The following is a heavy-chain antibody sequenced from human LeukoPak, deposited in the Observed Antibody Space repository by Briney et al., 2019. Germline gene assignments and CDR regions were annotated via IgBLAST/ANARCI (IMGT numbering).Heavy chain of an antibody. CDR3: ARGVYYYDSSGYYQVDAFDI. D-gene: IGHD3-22*01. Sequence: ASVNVSCKASGYTFTSYDINWVRQATGQGLEWMGWMNPNSGNTGYAQKFQGRVTMTRNTSISTAYMELSSLRSEDTAVYYCARGVYYYDSSGYYQVDAFDIWGQGTMVTVSS. CDR1: GYTFTSYD. J-gene: IGHJ3*02. V-gene: IGHV1-8*01. CDR2: MNPNSGNT.